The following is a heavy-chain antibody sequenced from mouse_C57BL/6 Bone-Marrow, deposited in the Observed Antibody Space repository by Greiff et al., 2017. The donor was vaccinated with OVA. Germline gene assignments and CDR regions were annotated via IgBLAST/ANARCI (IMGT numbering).Heavy chain of an antibody. CDR2: IDPETGGT. CDR1: GYTFTDYE. J-gene: IGHJ4*01. D-gene: IGHD2-5*01. V-gene: IGHV1-15*01. Sequence: QVQLQQSGAELVRPGASVTLSCKASGYTFTDYEMHWVKQTPVHGLEWIGAIDPETGGTAYNQKFKGKAILTADKSSSTAYMELRSLTSGDSAVDYCTSGYSNYYAMDYWGQGTSVTVSS. CDR3: TSGYSNYYAMDY.